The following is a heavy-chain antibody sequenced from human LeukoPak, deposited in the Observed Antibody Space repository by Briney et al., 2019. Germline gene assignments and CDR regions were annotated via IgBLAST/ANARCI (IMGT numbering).Heavy chain of an antibody. J-gene: IGHJ4*02. Sequence: SESLSLTCTVSGGSISSSSYYWGWIRQPPGKGLEWIGSIYYSGSTYYNPSLKSRVTISVDTSKNQFSLKLSSVTAADTAVYYCARDSSGYYYAFDYWGQGTLVTVSS. D-gene: IGHD3-22*01. CDR1: GGSISSSSYY. CDR3: ARDSSGYYYAFDY. V-gene: IGHV4-39*07. CDR2: IYYSGST.